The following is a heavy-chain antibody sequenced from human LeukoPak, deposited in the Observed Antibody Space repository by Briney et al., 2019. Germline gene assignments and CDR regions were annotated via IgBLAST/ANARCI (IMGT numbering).Heavy chain of an antibody. V-gene: IGHV4-59*01. CDR2: FYHSGST. D-gene: IGHD3-16*01. Sequence: SETLSLTCTVSGGSISSYYWSWIRQPPGKGLEWIGEFYHSGSTNYNPSLKSRVTISLDKSKNQSSLKLSSVTAADTAVYYCARGRIGGPKAPFDYWGQGTLVTVSS. CDR1: GGSISSYY. J-gene: IGHJ4*02. CDR3: ARGRIGGPKAPFDY.